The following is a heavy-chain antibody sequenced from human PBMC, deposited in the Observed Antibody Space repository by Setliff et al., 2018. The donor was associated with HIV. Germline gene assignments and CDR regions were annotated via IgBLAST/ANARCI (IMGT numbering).Heavy chain of an antibody. V-gene: IGHV1-69*05. CDR3: ARGFEVESSGWFDP. J-gene: IGHJ5*02. CDR2: IVPIFGPA. Sequence: GASVKVSCKASGYTFTRHAMSWVRQAPGQGLEWMGWIVPIFGPANYAQKFQDRVTITTDESTSTAYMELSSLKSEDTAVYYCARGFEVESSGWFDPWGQGTLVTVSS. CDR1: GYTFTRHA. D-gene: IGHD3-9*01.